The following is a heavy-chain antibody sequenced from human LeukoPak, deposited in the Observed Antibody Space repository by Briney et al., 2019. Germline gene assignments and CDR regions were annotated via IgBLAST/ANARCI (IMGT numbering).Heavy chain of an antibody. Sequence: SVKVSCKASGGTFSSYAISWVRQAPGQGLEWMGGIIPIFGTANYAQKFQGRVTITADKSTSTAYMELSSLRSEDTAVYYCARDLRSSSWYLALGGPYDMDVWGKGTTVTVSS. CDR2: IIPIFGTA. CDR1: GGTFSSYA. CDR3: ARDLRSSSWYLALGGPYDMDV. V-gene: IGHV1-69*06. J-gene: IGHJ6*03. D-gene: IGHD6-13*01.